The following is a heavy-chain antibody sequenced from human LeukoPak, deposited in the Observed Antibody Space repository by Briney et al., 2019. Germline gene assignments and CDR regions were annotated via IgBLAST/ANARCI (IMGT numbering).Heavy chain of an antibody. CDR1: AFTFSTYW. J-gene: IGHJ4*02. CDR3: VRPRSAWYYFDY. D-gene: IGHD6-19*01. CDR2: IHPDGRKK. V-gene: IGHV3-7*05. Sequence: PGGSLRLSCAASAFTFSTYWMTWVRQAPGKGLEWVSTIHPDGRKKYYVDSVEGRFSISSDNAKDSMYLRMNSLRAEDTAVYYCVRPRSAWYYFDYWGQGTLVTVSS.